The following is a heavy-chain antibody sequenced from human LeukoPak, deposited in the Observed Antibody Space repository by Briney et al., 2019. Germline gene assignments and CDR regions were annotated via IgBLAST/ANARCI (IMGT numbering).Heavy chain of an antibody. CDR3: ASETTVVTPFDY. V-gene: IGHV3-53*01. CDR1: GLIVSSNY. Sequence: HPGGSLRLSCSASGLIVSSNYMSWVRQAPGKGLEWVSVIYSDGATYYADSVKGRFTISRDNAKNTLYLQMNSLRAEDTAVYYCASETTVVTPFDYWGQGTLVTVSS. CDR2: IYSDGAT. J-gene: IGHJ4*02. D-gene: IGHD4-23*01.